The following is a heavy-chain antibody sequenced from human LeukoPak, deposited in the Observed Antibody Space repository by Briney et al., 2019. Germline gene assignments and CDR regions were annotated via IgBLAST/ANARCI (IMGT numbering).Heavy chain of an antibody. Sequence: ASVKVSCKASGYTFTSYDINWVRQATGQGLEWMGWMNPNSGNTGYAQKFQGRVTMTRNTSISTAYMELSSLRSEDTAVYYCARRGIPTHDYGDYQEASAFDIWGQGTMVTVSS. CDR2: MNPNSGNT. D-gene: IGHD4-17*01. J-gene: IGHJ3*02. CDR3: ARRGIPTHDYGDYQEASAFDI. CDR1: GYTFTSYD. V-gene: IGHV1-8*01.